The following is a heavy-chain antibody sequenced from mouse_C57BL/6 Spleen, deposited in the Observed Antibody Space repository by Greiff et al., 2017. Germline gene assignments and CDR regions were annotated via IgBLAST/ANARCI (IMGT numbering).Heavy chain of an antibody. Sequence: EVQLQQSGPELVKPGASVKMSCKASGYTFTDYNMHWVKQSHGKSLEWIGYINPNNGGTSYNQKFKGKATLTVNKSSSTAYMELRSLTSEDSAVYYCASSPYYGNYYAMDYWGQGTSVTVSS. J-gene: IGHJ4*01. CDR2: INPNNGGT. CDR3: ASSPYYGNYYAMDY. CDR1: GYTFTDYN. D-gene: IGHD2-10*01. V-gene: IGHV1-22*01.